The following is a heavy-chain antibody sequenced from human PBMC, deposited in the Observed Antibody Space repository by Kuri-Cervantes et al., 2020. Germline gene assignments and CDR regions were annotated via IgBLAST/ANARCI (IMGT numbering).Heavy chain of an antibody. CDR1: GGSISSYY. Sequence: SCTVSGGSISSYYWGWIRQPPGKGLEWIGSIYYSGSTYYNPSLKSRVTISVDTSKNQFSLKLSSVTAADTAVYYCARHRIAVAAVDYWGQGTLVTVSS. J-gene: IGHJ4*02. D-gene: IGHD6-19*01. CDR2: IYYSGST. CDR3: ARHRIAVAAVDY. V-gene: IGHV4-39*01.